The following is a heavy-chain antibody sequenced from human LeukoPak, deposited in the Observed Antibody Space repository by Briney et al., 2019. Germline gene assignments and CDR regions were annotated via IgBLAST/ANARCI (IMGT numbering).Heavy chain of an antibody. CDR1: GGSISSYY. D-gene: IGHD6-19*01. V-gene: IGHV4-59*08. Sequence: SETLSLTCTVSGGSISSYYWSWIRQPPGKGLEWIGYIYYSGSTNYNPSLKSRVTISIDTSKNQFSLKLSSVPAADTAVYYCARRFDTSGWVDYWGQGTLVTVSS. CDR3: ARRFDTSGWVDY. CDR2: IYYSGST. J-gene: IGHJ4*02.